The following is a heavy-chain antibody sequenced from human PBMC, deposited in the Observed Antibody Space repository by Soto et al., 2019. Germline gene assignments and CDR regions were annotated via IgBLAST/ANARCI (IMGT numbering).Heavy chain of an antibody. D-gene: IGHD6-13*01. CDR1: GYTFTSYG. V-gene: IGHV1-18*04. CDR3: ARDRTAAGPNSHDY. CDR2: ISAYNGNT. Sequence: ASVKVSCKASGYTFTSYGISWVRQAPGQGLEWMGWISAYNGNTNYAQKLQGRVTMTTDTSTSTAYMELRSLRSDDTAVYYCARDRTAAGPNSHDYWGQGPLVTVSS. J-gene: IGHJ4*02.